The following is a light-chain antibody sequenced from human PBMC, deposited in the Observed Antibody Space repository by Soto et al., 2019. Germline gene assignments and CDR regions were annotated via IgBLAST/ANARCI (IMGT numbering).Light chain of an antibody. V-gene: IGKV1-6*01. CDR2: AAS. CDR3: LQDYNYPWT. CDR1: QGIRND. J-gene: IGKJ1*01. Sequence: AIQMTQSPSSLSASVGDRVTITCRASQGIRNDLGWYKQKQGKAPKLLIYAASSLQSRVPSRFSGSGSGTDFTLTISSLQPEDFATYYCLQDYNYPWTFGQGTKVDIK.